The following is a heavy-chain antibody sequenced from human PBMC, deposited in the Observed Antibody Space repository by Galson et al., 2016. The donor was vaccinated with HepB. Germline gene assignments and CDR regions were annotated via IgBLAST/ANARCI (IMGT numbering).Heavy chain of an antibody. J-gene: IGHJ5*02. CDR2: IYSGGST. V-gene: IGHV3-53*01. CDR1: GFILSGSV. Sequence: SLRLSCAGSGFILSGSVIHWVRQASGKGLDWVSLIYSGGSTSYADSVKGRFTISRDSSKNTLFLQMNSLRVEDTAVYYCGRDVGPWGPGTLVTVSS. CDR3: GRDVGP.